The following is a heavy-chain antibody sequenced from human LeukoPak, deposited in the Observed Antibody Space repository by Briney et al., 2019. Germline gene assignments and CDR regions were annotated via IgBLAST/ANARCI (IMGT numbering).Heavy chain of an antibody. J-gene: IGHJ4*02. V-gene: IGHV4-30-4*08. CDR3: ARRYSGILRSLDY. Sequence: SQTLSLTCTVSGGSISSGDYYWSWIRQPPGKGLEWIGYIYYSGSTNYNPSLKSRVTISVDTSKNQFSLKLSSVTAADTAVYYCARRYSGILRSLDYWGQGTLVTVSS. CDR1: GGSISSGDYY. D-gene: IGHD1-26*01. CDR2: IYYSGST.